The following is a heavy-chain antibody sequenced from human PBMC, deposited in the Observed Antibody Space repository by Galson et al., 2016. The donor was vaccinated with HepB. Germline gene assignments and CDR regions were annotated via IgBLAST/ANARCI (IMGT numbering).Heavy chain of an antibody. J-gene: IGHJ6*04. Sequence: SLRLSCAASGSTFSSYSMNWVRQAPGKGLEWVSYISSSSSSKYYADSVKGRFTVSRDNAKNSLYLQMNSLRAEDTAVYYCAGAGVSTEITNYYYYYGMDVWGKGTTVSVSS. CDR1: GSTFSSYS. D-gene: IGHD4-11*01. CDR2: ISSSSSSK. CDR3: AGAGVSTEITNYYYYYGMDV. V-gene: IGHV3-48*01.